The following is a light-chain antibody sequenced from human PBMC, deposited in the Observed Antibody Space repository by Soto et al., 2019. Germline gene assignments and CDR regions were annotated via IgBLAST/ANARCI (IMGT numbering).Light chain of an antibody. V-gene: IGKV4-1*01. CDR1: QSVLYSSNNKNY. CDR2: WAS. Sequence: DIVMTQFPDSLAMSLGERATINCKSSQSVLYSSNNKNYLAWYQQKPGQPPKLLIYWASTRESGVPDRFSGSGSGTDFTLTISSLQPEDFATYYCQQLNSYPQTFGQGTKLEIK. CDR3: QQLNSYPQT. J-gene: IGKJ2*01.